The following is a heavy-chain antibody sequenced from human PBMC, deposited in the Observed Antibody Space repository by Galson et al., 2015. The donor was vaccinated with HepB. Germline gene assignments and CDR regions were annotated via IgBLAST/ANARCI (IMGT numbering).Heavy chain of an antibody. CDR3: ARDLLGATSTRGFDY. J-gene: IGHJ4*02. Sequence: SVKVSCKASGYTFTSYYMHWVRQAPGQGLEWMGIINPSGGSTSYAQKFQGRVTMTRDTSTSTVYMELSSLRSEDTAVYYCARDLLGATSTRGFDYWGQGTLVTVSS. CDR2: INPSGGST. V-gene: IGHV1-46*01. CDR1: GYTFTSYY. D-gene: IGHD1-26*01.